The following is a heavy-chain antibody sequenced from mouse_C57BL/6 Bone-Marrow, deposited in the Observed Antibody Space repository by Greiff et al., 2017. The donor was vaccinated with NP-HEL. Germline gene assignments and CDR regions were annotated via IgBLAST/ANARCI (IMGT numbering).Heavy chain of an antibody. CDR3: AKDGRGQRRLRNAMDY. V-gene: IGHV5-16*01. J-gene: IGHJ4*01. CDR1: GFTFSDYY. D-gene: IGHD3-2*02. CDR2: INYDGSST. Sequence: EVQLQESEGGLVQPGSSMKLSCTASGFTFSDYYMAWVRQVPEKGLEWVANINYDGSSTYYLDSLKSRFIISRDNAKNILYLQRSSLKSEDTATYYSAKDGRGQRRLRNAMDYWGQGTSVTVSS.